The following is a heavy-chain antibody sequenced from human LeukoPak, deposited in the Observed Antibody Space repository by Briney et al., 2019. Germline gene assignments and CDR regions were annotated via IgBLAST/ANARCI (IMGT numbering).Heavy chain of an antibody. CDR3: ARDLSGDYGVDY. V-gene: IGHV1-46*01. D-gene: IGHD4-17*01. J-gene: IGHJ4*02. CDR1: GYTFSSYY. Sequence: ASVKVSCKASGYTFSSYYMRWVRQAPGQGLEWMGIINPSGGSTSYAQKFQGRVTMTRDTSTSTVYMELSSLRSEDTAVYYCARDLSGDYGVDYWGLGTLVTVSS. CDR2: INPSGGST.